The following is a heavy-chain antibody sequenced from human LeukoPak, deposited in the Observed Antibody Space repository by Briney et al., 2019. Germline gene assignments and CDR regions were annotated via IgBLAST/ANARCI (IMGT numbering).Heavy chain of an antibody. Sequence: SETLSLTCTVSGGSISSYYWSWIRQPPGKGLEWIGYIYYSGSTNYNPSLKSRVTISVDTSKNQFSLKLSSVTAADTAVYCCARDKRYGVFDYWGQGTLVTVSS. V-gene: IGHV4-59*01. D-gene: IGHD3-9*01. J-gene: IGHJ4*02. CDR1: GGSISSYY. CDR2: IYYSGST. CDR3: ARDKRYGVFDY.